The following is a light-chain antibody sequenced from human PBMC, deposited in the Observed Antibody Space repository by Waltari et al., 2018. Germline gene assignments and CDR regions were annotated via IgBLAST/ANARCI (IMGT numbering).Light chain of an antibody. CDR2: GAS. J-gene: IGKJ2*01. CDR3: QQYSTSPFT. CDR1: QSVSSY. Sequence: EIVLTQSPGTLSLSPGERATLFCRASQSVSSYLAWYQQKPGQAPRLLIYGASSSATGIPDRFSGSGSGTDFTLTISRLEPEDFAVYYCQQYSTSPFTFGQGTKLEIK. V-gene: IGKV3-20*01.